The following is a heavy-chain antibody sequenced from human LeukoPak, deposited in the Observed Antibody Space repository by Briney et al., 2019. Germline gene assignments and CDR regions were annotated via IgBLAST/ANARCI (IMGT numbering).Heavy chain of an antibody. D-gene: IGHD2-8*01. Sequence: SETLSLTCTVSGGSISSYYWNWIRQPPGKRLEWIGYIYYSGATIYNPPTKGRVTISVDTSKNQLSLNLRSVSAADTAFYYCATVYYSKNRFDFWGQGTMVTVSS. V-gene: IGHV4-59*01. J-gene: IGHJ4*02. CDR2: IYYSGAT. CDR1: GGSISSYY. CDR3: ATVYYSKNRFDF.